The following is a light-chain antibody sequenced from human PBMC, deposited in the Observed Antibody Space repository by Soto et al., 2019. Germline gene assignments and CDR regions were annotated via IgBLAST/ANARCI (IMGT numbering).Light chain of an antibody. V-gene: IGLV2-14*01. Sequence: QSALTQPASVSGSPGQSITISCTGTINDIGGYNYVSWYQQHPGKAPKVIIYDVNYRPSGVSDRFSGSKSGNTASRTISGLQAEDEADYYCSSYTTSSLYVFGTGTKVTVL. CDR2: DVN. CDR3: SSYTTSSLYV. J-gene: IGLJ1*01. CDR1: INDIGGYNY.